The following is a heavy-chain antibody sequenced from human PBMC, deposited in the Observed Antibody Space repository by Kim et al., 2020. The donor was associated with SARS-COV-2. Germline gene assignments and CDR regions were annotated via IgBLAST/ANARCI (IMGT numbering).Heavy chain of an antibody. CDR1: GITFNDFG. J-gene: IGHJ6*02. D-gene: IGHD5-12*01. CDR3: AKTGWLRGIFDIDV. Sequence: GGSLRLSCVVSGITFNDFGIHWVRQTPGKGLDWMAFISHDGNAKDYADSVKGRFSISSDNFRNTVYLQMNSLRPEDTAVYYCAKTGWLRGIFDIDVWGQG. V-gene: IGHV3-30*18. CDR2: ISHDGNAK.